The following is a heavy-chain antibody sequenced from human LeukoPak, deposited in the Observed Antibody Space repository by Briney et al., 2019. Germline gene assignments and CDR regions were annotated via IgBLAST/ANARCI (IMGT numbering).Heavy chain of an antibody. J-gene: IGHJ6*03. D-gene: IGHD2-15*01. CDR3: ARDRDIRWDYYYYYMDV. V-gene: IGHV1-2*02. CDR1: GYTFTGYY. CDR2: INPNSGGT. Sequence: ASVKVSCKASGYTFTGYYMHWVRQAPGQGLEWMGWINPNSGGTNYAQKFQGRVTMTRDTSISTAYMELSRLRSDDTAVYYCARDRDIRWDYYYYYMDVWGKGITVTVSS.